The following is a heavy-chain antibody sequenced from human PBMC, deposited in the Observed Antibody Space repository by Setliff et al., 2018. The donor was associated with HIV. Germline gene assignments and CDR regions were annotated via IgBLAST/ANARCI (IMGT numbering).Heavy chain of an antibody. Sequence: SETLSLTCAVYGGSISGSYYWAWIRQPPGKGLEWIGSLYYSGNTNYNPSLKSRVTISVDTSKNQFSLKLSSVTAADTAVFYCARLTTTYYYDSSAYYHPVWGQGTLVTVSS. CDR3: ARLTTTYYYDSSAYYHPV. CDR2: LYYSGNT. CDR1: GGSISGSYY. D-gene: IGHD3-22*01. J-gene: IGHJ4*02. V-gene: IGHV4-59*12.